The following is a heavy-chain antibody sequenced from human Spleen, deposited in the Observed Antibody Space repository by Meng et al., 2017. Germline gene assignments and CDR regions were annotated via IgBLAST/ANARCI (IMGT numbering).Heavy chain of an antibody. CDR1: GASISTGIYY. D-gene: IGHD4-17*01. V-gene: IGHV4-31*01. CDR3: ATIDYGEVFFVY. Sequence: QGQLQESGPGLVKPAETLSLTCTVSGASISTGIYYWSWIRQHPGKGLEWIGYIYDSGTTSYNPSLESPVTISMDTSKNQFSLRLGSVTAADTAVYYCATIDYGEVFFVYWGQGTLVTVSS. CDR2: IYDSGTT. J-gene: IGHJ4*02.